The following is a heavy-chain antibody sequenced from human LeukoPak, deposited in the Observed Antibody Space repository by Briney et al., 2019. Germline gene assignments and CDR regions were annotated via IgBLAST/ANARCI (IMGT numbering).Heavy chain of an antibody. D-gene: IGHD2-15*01. V-gene: IGHV3-33*01. CDR3: ARDQGYCSGGNCYSAFDY. Sequence: PGGSLRLSCAASGFTFSSYGMHWVRQAPAKGLEWVAVIWYDGSNEYYADSVKGRFTISRDNSKNTLYLQMNSLRAEHTAVYYCARDQGYCSGGNCYSAFDYWGQGTLVTVSS. CDR1: GFTFSSYG. CDR2: IWYDGSNE. J-gene: IGHJ4*02.